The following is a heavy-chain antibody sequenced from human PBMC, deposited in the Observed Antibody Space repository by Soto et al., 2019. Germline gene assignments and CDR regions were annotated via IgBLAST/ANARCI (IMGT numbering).Heavy chain of an antibody. D-gene: IGHD5-12*01. J-gene: IGHJ4*02. V-gene: IGHV4-30-2*06. CDR3: VRGGGYDPFDY. CDR2: ISHLENT. Sequence: SETLSLTCTVSGASISYGGFSWSWLRQSPGKDLEWIGYISHLENTYFHPSFKSRLTMSIDRSRNQFSLNLSSVAAADRAVYYCVRGGGYDPFDYWGQGVLVTVSS. CDR1: GASISYGGFS.